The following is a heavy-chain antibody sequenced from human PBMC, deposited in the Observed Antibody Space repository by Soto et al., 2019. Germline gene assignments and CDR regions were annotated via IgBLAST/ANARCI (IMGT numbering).Heavy chain of an antibody. CDR3: ARVGSIAAAGGVSDY. CDR2: IIPIFGTA. J-gene: IGHJ4*02. V-gene: IGHV1-69*13. Sequence: ASVKVSCKASGGTFSSYAISWVRQAPGQGLEWMGGIIPIFGTANYAQKFQGRVTITADESTSTAYMELSSLRSEDTAVYYCARVGSIAAAGGVSDYWGQGTLVTVSS. D-gene: IGHD6-13*01. CDR1: GGTFSSYA.